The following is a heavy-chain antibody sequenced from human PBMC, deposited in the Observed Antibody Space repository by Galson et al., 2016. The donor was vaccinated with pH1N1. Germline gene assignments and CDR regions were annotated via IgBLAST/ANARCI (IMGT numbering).Heavy chain of an antibody. D-gene: IGHD3-16*02. V-gene: IGHV3-7*01. CDR3: ARAIGSRSAY. CDR1: GFTFSNYW. J-gene: IGHJ4*02. CDR2: IKDDGSET. Sequence: SLRLSCAASGFTFSNYWMHWVRQVPGKGLEWVANIKDDGSETYYVDSVRGRFTISRDNAKHSLYLQMTILRDEDTALHYCARAIGSRSAYLGQGTLVTVSS.